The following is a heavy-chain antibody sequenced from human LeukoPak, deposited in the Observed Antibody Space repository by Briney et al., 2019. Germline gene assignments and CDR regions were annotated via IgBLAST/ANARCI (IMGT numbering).Heavy chain of an antibody. V-gene: IGHV5-51*01. CDR1: GYSFTSYW. D-gene: IGHD3-22*01. CDR2: IYPGDSDT. J-gene: IGHJ3*02. CDR3: ARQQIRRPYYYDSSDHIEWGDAFDI. Sequence: GESLKISCEGSGYSFTSYWIGWVRQMPGKGLEWMGIIYPGDSDTRYSPSFQGQVTISADKSISTAYLQWSSLKASDTAMYYCARQQIRRPYYYDSSDHIEWGDAFDIWGQGTMVTVSS.